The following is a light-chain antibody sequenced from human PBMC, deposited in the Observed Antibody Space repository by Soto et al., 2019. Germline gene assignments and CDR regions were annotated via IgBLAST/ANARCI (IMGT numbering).Light chain of an antibody. Sequence: QSALTQPRSVSGSPGQSVTISCTGTSSDVGVYNYVSWHQQHPGKAPKLLIYDVNKRPSGVPDRLSGSKSGNTASLTISGLQAEDEADYYCCSYAGRYIYVFGTGTKVTVL. CDR2: DVN. CDR3: CSYAGRYIYV. CDR1: SSDVGVYNY. J-gene: IGLJ1*01. V-gene: IGLV2-11*01.